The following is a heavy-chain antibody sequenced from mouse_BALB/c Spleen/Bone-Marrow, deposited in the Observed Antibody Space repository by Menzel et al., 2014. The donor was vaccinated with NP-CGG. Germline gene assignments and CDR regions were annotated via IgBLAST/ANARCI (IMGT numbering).Heavy chain of an antibody. J-gene: IGHJ2*01. CDR3: TRRDY. CDR1: GYTFTSYY. Sequence: QVQLQQSGAELVKPGASVKLSCKASGYTFTSYYMYWVKRRPGQGLEWIGGINPNNGNTNLSETFKSKATLTVDKSSSTAYMQLSSLTSEDSAVYYCTRRDYWGQGTTLTVSS. CDR2: INPNNGNT. V-gene: IGHV1S81*02.